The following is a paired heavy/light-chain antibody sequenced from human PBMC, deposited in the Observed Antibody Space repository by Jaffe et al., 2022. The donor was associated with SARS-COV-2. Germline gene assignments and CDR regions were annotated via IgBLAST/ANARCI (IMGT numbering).Heavy chain of an antibody. CDR1: GFIFSDYY. CDR2: ISGSQATI. J-gene: IGHJ4*02. D-gene: IGHD4-4*01. V-gene: IGHV3-11*01. Sequence: QVQLVESGGGLVKPGGSLRLSCAASGFIFSDYYISWIRQSPGKGLEWVACISGSQATISYTDSVKGRFTISRDNAKNSLFLQMDSLRVEDTAIYYCAREMDDYNRAFDFWGRGTLVTVSS. CDR3: AREMDDYNRAFDF.
Light chain of an antibody. J-gene: IGLJ2*01. Sequence: FDLTQPPSVSVSPGQTARITCSGDALADQYVYWYQQKPGQAPMMVIFKDNERPSGISGRFSGSTSGTTVTLTISGVQAEDEADYYCQSVDSGFTYVVFGGGTKLTVL. V-gene: IGLV3-25*03. CDR1: ALADQY. CDR2: KDN. CDR3: QSVDSGFTYVV.